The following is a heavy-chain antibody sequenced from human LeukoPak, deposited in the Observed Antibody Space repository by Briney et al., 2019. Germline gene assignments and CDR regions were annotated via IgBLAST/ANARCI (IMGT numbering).Heavy chain of an antibody. CDR3: AKVFSPDYYDISGSRRKFAS. CDR2: ISGSGGST. J-gene: IGHJ4*02. Sequence: GGTLRLSCAASGFTFSSYGMSWVRQAPGKGLEWVSAISGSGGSTYYADSVKGRFTISRDNSKNTLYLQMNSLRAEDTAVYYFAKVFSPDYYDISGSRRKFASWGKGPLFTVSS. CDR1: GFTFSSYG. V-gene: IGHV3-23*01. D-gene: IGHD3-22*01.